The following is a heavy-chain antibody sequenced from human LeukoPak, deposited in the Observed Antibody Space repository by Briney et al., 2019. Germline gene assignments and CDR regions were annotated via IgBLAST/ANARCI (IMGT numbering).Heavy chain of an antibody. V-gene: IGHV4-59*01. CDR1: GASISPDY. J-gene: IGHJ4*02. CDR2: VYYNGLT. CDR3: TRERSTVTFDY. D-gene: IGHD4-17*01. Sequence: SETLSLTCTVSGASISPDYWTWIRQAPGRGLEWIGYVYYNGLTSYNASLRSRLILSVDTARNQVSLKLTSVTAADTAVYYCTRERSTVTFDYWGQGTLVTVSS.